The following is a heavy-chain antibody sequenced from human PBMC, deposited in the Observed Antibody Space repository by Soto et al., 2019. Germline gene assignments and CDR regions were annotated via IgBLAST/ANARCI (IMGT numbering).Heavy chain of an antibody. Sequence: SETLSLTCAVYGGSFSGYYWSWIRQPPGKGLEWIGEINHSGSTNYNPSLKSRVTISVDTSKNQFSLKLSSVTAADTAVYYCARGLGYCSSTSCSSPGANYYYYYMDVWGKGTTVTVSS. D-gene: IGHD2-2*01. J-gene: IGHJ6*03. CDR1: GGSFSGYY. CDR2: INHSGST. CDR3: ARGLGYCSSTSCSSPGANYYYYYMDV. V-gene: IGHV4-34*01.